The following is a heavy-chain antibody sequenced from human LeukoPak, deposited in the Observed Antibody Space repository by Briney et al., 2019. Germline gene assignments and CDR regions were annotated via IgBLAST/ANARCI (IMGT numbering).Heavy chain of an antibody. J-gene: IGHJ4*02. V-gene: IGHV4-61*02. CDR3: ARESGGGYCSSTSCYKDTGYYFDY. CDR1: GGSISSGSYY. CDR2: IYTSGST. D-gene: IGHD2-2*02. Sequence: PSQTLSLTCTVSGGSISSGSYYWSWIRQPAGKGLEWLGRIYTSGSTNYNPSLKSRVTISVDTSKNQFSLKLSSVTAADTAVYYCARESGGGYCSSTSCYKDTGYYFDYWGQGTLVTVSS.